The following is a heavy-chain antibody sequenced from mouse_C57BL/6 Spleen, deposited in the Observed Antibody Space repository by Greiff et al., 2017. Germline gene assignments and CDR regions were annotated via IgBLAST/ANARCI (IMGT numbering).Heavy chain of an antibody. Sequence: QVQLKQSGPELVKPGASVKISCKASGYTFTDYYINWVKQRPGQGLEWIGWIFPGSGSTYYNEKFKGKATLTVDKSSSTAYMLLSSLTSEDSAVYFCARRVYYGSSYAMDYWGQGTSVTVSS. CDR2: IFPGSGST. CDR3: ARRVYYGSSYAMDY. J-gene: IGHJ4*01. D-gene: IGHD1-1*01. V-gene: IGHV1-75*01. CDR1: GYTFTDYY.